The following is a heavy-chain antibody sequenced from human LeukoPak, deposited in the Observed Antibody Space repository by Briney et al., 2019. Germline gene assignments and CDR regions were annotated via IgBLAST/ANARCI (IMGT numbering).Heavy chain of an antibody. CDR1: GFTLSSFG. Sequence: PGGSLRLSCAASGFTLSSFGMTWVRQAPGKGLEWVAVIWYDGSNKYYADSVKGRFTISRDNSKNTLYLQMNSLRAEDTAVYYCARVLPQLVPDYWGQGTLVTVSS. D-gene: IGHD6-13*01. CDR3: ARVLPQLVPDY. J-gene: IGHJ4*02. CDR2: IWYDGSNK. V-gene: IGHV3-33*08.